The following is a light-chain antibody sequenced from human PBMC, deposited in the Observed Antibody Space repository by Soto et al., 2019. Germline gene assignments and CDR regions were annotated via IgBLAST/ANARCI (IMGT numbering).Light chain of an antibody. CDR3: QQRRSSLT. Sequence: TVLTQSPATLSLSPGERATLSCRASQSVGTYLAWYQQKSGQAPRLLIYDVSKRATGIPPRFSGSGAGTDFTLTISSLEPEDSANYYCQQRRSSLTFGGGTKVDIK. J-gene: IGKJ4*01. CDR2: DVS. CDR1: QSVGTY. V-gene: IGKV3D-11*02.